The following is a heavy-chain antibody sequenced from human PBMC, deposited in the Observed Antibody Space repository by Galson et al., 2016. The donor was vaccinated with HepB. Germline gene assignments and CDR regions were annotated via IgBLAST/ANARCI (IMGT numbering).Heavy chain of an antibody. D-gene: IGHD3-16*01. CDR1: GFIFSGSV. CDR3: SSRDFTHYGVDY. V-gene: IGHV3-73*01. Sequence: SLRLSCAGSGFIFSGSVMHWVRQASGKGLEWVGRIRSKTHSSATAYATSVEGRFTISRDDSKNTMYLLMNSLKTEDTAVYYCSSRDFTHYGVDYWGLGNLVSVSS. J-gene: IGHJ4*02. CDR2: IRSKTHSSAT.